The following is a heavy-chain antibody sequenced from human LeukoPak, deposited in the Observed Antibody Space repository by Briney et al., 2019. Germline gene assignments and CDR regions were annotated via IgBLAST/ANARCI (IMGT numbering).Heavy chain of an antibody. D-gene: IGHD3-10*01. Sequence: GASVKVSCKASGYTFTSYYMHWVRQAPGQGLEWMGWINPNSGGTNYAQKFQGRVTMTRDTSISTAYMELSRLRSDDTAVYYCARAILGGELLPDDAFDIWGQGTMVTVSS. CDR2: INPNSGGT. CDR3: ARAILGGELLPDDAFDI. CDR1: GYTFTSYY. V-gene: IGHV1-2*02. J-gene: IGHJ3*02.